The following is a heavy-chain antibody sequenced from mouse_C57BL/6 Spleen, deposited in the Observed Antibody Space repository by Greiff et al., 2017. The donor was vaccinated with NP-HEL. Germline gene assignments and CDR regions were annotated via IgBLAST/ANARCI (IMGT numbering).Heavy chain of an antibody. CDR1: GYTFTSYG. CDR2: IYPRSGNT. J-gene: IGHJ4*01. D-gene: IGHD2-5*01. Sequence: QVQLKESGAELARPGASVKLSCKASGYTFTSYGISWVKQRTGQGLEWIGEIYPRSGNTYYNEKFKGKATLTADKSSSTAYMELRSLTSEDSAVYFCASPYYSNYVGAMDYWGQGTSVTVSS. V-gene: IGHV1-81*01. CDR3: ASPYYSNYVGAMDY.